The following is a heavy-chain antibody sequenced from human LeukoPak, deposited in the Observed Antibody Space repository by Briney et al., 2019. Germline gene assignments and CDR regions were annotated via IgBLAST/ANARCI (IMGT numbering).Heavy chain of an antibody. Sequence: GRSLRLSCAASGFTFDDYAMHWVRQAPGKGLEWVSGISWNSGSIGYADPVKGRFTISRDNAKNSLYLQVNSLRAEDTALYFCAKAPYSSAWDPIDYWGQGTLVTVSS. CDR3: AKAPYSSAWDPIDY. V-gene: IGHV3-9*01. CDR2: ISWNSGSI. CDR1: GFTFDDYA. J-gene: IGHJ4*02. D-gene: IGHD6-19*01.